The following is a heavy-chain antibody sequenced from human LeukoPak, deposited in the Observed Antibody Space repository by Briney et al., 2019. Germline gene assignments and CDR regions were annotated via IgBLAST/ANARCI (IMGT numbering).Heavy chain of an antibody. J-gene: IGHJ4*02. CDR2: ISSSSSYI. D-gene: IGHD6-19*01. V-gene: IGHV3-21*01. CDR3: ARGRTAVAGSVDY. Sequence: GGSVRLFCAASGFTFSSYSMNWVRQAPGKGLEWVSSISSSSSYIYYADSVKGRFTISRDNAKNSLYLQMNSLRAEDTAVYYCARGRTAVAGSVDYWGQGTLVTVSS. CDR1: GFTFSSYS.